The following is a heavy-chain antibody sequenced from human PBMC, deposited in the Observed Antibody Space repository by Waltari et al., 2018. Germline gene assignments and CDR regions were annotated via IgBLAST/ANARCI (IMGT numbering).Heavy chain of an antibody. CDR2: SSSSKTSI. CDR1: GFTFRTYR. J-gene: IGHJ5*02. CDR3: ARDPPRMVSGVWFDP. D-gene: IGHD3-10*01. V-gene: IGHV3-48*01. Sequence: EVQLVESGGGLVQPGGSLRLSCAASGFTFRTYRMNWVRQAPGKGLEWVSDSSSSKTSIYYADSVKGRGTSSRDDAKNPLYLQMGSLTADDTAVYYGARDPPRMVSGVWFDPWGQGTLVTVSS.